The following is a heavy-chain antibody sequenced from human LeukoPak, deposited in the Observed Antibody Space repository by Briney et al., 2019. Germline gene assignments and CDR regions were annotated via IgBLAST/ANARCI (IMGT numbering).Heavy chain of an antibody. J-gene: IGHJ3*02. Sequence: PGGSLRLSCAASGFTFSSYWMSWVRQAPGEGLEWVANIKQDGSEKYYVDSVKGRFTISRDNAKNSLYLQMNSLRAEDTAVYYCARGTSNYGGTSIDAFDIWGQGTMVTVSS. D-gene: IGHD4-23*01. CDR2: IKQDGSEK. CDR1: GFTFSSYW. V-gene: IGHV3-7*01. CDR3: ARGTSNYGGTSIDAFDI.